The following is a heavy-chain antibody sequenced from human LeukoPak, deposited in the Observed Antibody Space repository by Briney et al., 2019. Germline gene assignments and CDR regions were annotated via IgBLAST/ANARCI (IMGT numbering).Heavy chain of an antibody. CDR2: MNPNSGNT. D-gene: IGHD3-22*01. J-gene: IGHJ4*02. V-gene: IGHV1-8*01. Sequence: ASVKVSCKASGYTFTSYDINWVRQATGQGLEWMGWMNPNSGNTGYAQKFQGRVTITRNTSISTAYMELSSLRSEDTAVYYCARGPDYYDSSVGDYWGQGTLVTVSS. CDR3: ARGPDYYDSSVGDY. CDR1: GYTFTSYD.